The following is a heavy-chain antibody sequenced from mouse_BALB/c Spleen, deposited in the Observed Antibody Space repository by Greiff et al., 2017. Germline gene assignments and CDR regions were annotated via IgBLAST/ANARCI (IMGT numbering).Heavy chain of an antibody. D-gene: IGHD1-1*01. Sequence: QVQLQQSGPGLVQPSQSLSITCTVSGFSLTSYGVHWVRQSPGKGLEWLGVIWSGGSTDYNAAFISRLSISKDNSKSQVFFKMNSLQANDTAIYYCARKITTVVGNAMDYWGQGTSVTVSS. J-gene: IGHJ4*01. CDR2: IWSGGST. CDR3: ARKITTVVGNAMDY. V-gene: IGHV2-2*02. CDR1: GFSLTSYG.